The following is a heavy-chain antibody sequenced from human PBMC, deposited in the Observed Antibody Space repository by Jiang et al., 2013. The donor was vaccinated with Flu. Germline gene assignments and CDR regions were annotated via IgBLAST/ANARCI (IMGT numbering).Heavy chain of an antibody. V-gene: IGHV4-31*03. Sequence: GSGLVKPSQTLSLTCTVSGGSISSGGYYWSWIRHHPGKGLEWIGYIYYSGSTYYNPSLKSRVTISVDTSKNQFSLKLSSVTAADTAVYYCARVSPYCSGGSCYYSWFDPWGQGTLVTVSS. CDR3: ARVSPYCSGGSCYYSWFDP. CDR2: IYYSGST. D-gene: IGHD2-15*01. J-gene: IGHJ5*02. CDR1: GGSISSGGYY.